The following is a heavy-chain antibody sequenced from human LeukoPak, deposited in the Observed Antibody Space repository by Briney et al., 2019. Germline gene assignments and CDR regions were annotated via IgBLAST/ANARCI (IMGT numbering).Heavy chain of an antibody. Sequence: PSETLSLTCTVSGGSISTYYWSWIRQPPGKGLERIAYIYYSGSTNYNPSLKSRVTISVDTSKNQFSLKLSSVTAADTAVYYCARLRRGSYYFDSWGQGTLVTVSS. V-gene: IGHV4-59*08. CDR3: ARLRRGSYYFDS. CDR1: GGSISTYY. CDR2: IYYSGST. D-gene: IGHD1-26*01. J-gene: IGHJ4*02.